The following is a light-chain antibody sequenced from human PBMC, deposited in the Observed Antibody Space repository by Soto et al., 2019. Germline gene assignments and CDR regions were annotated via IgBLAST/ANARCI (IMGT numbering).Light chain of an antibody. V-gene: IGKV3-20*01. CDR1: QSVSSSY. CDR2: GAS. CDR3: QQYGSSPQT. Sequence: EIVLTQSPGTLSLSPGERATLSCRASQSVSSSYLAWYQQQPGQAPRLLICGASSRATGIPDRFSGSGSGTDFTLTISRLEPEDFAVYYCQQYGSSPQTFGQGTKV. J-gene: IGKJ1*01.